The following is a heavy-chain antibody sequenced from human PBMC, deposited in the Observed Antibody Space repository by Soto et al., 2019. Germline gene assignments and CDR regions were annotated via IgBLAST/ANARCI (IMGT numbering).Heavy chain of an antibody. Sequence: SETLSLTCTVSGGSISSGGYYWSWIRQHPGKGLEWIGYIYYSGSTYYNPSLKSRVTISVDTSKNQFSLKLSSVTAADTAVYYCARDPGISIFGVVNNYYGMDGWGQGTTVTFSS. D-gene: IGHD3-3*01. CDR1: GGSISSGGYY. CDR3: ARDPGISIFGVVNNYYGMDG. J-gene: IGHJ6*02. V-gene: IGHV4-31*03. CDR2: IYYSGST.